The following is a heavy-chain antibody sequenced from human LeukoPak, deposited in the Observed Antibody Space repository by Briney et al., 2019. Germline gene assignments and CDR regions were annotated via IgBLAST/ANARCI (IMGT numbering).Heavy chain of an antibody. V-gene: IGHV3-23*01. CDR2: IGGSGGST. Sequence: GGSLRLSCAASGFTFSSYAMNWVRQAPGKGLEWVSAIGGSGGSTYYADSVKGRFTISRDNSKNTLFLQMNSLRAEDTAVYYCAKGVDYCSGGSCPADYWGPGTLVTVSS. CDR3: AKGVDYCSGGSCPADY. D-gene: IGHD2-15*01. CDR1: GFTFSSYA. J-gene: IGHJ4*02.